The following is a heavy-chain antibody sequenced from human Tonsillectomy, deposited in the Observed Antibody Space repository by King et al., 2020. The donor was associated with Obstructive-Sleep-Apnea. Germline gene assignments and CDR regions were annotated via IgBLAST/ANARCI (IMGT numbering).Heavy chain of an antibody. V-gene: IGHV4-59*01. CDR3: ARAYYYDSSGYFDY. CDR1: GRSISSYY. CDR2: IYYSGST. Sequence: VQLQESGPGLVKPSETLSLTCTVSGRSISSYYWSWIRQPPGKGLEWIGYIYYSGSTNYNPSLKSRVTISVDTSKNQFSLKLSSVTAADTAVYYCARAYYYDSSGYFDYWGQGTLVTVSS. D-gene: IGHD3-22*01. J-gene: IGHJ4*02.